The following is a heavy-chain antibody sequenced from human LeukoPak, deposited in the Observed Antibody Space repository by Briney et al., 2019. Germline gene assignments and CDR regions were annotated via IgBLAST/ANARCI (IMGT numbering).Heavy chain of an antibody. D-gene: IGHD6-19*01. CDR1: GGSISSGDYY. J-gene: IGHJ5*02. CDR2: IYYSGST. V-gene: IGHV4-30-4*08. CDR3: ARDPAVGWFDP. Sequence: SQTLSLTCTVSGGSISSGDYYWSWIRQPPGKVLEWIGYIYYSGSTYYNPSLKSRVTISVDTSKNQFSLKLSSVTAADTAVYYCARDPAVGWFDPWGQGTLVTVSS.